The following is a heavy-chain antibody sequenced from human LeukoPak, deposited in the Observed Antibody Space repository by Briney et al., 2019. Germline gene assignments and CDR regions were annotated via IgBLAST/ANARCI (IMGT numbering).Heavy chain of an antibody. CDR1: GVTFSTYS. CDR3: ARNDNTDQGIDY. D-gene: IGHD3-22*01. Sequence: GGSLRLSCAASGVTFSTYSMNWVRQAPGKGLEWVSSISNSGGYIFYADSVKGRFTISRDNAKNSLYLQMSSLRAEDTAMYYCARNDNTDQGIDYWGQGTLVTVSS. V-gene: IGHV3-21*01. CDR2: ISNSGGYI. J-gene: IGHJ4*02.